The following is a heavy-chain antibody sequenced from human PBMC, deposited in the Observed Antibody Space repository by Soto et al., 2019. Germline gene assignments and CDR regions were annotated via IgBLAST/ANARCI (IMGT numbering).Heavy chain of an antibody. CDR3: VRDGGDCGYRLTYYYYMGLDV. J-gene: IGHJ6*02. Sequence: QVQLVQSGAEEKQPGASVRVSCKASGYDFSSDAMHRVRQAPGHRLEWMGWINIGSGRTEYSQNLQDRISITRDTSASTVYMDLSSLKSEDTSVYFCVRDGGDCGYRLTYYYYMGLDVWGQGTTVTVSS. D-gene: IGHD2-21*02. V-gene: IGHV1-3*05. CDR2: INIGSGRT. CDR1: GYDFSSDA.